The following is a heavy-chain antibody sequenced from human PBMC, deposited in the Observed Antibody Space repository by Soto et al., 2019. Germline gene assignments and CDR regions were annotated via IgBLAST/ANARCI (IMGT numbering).Heavy chain of an antibody. CDR2: ISYDGSNK. V-gene: IGHV3-30*18. CDR1: GFTFSSYG. CDR3: AKAMVVVTAISGGGGFDK. D-gene: IGHD2-21*02. Sequence: QVQLVESGGGVVQPGRSLRLSCAASGFTFSSYGMHWVRQAPGKELEWVAVISYDGSNKYCADSVKGRFTISRDNSKNTLYLQMNSLRAEDTAVYYCAKAMVVVTAISGGGGFDKWGQGTLVTVSS. J-gene: IGHJ3*02.